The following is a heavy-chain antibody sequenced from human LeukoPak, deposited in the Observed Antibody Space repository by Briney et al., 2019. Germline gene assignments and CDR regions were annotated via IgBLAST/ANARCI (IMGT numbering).Heavy chain of an antibody. V-gene: IGHV3-7*01. D-gene: IGHD2-15*01. Sequence: GGSLRRSGVASEFTFSTDWMSWVRQAPGKGLEGVANIKEDGYEQYYVDSVKGRFTISRDNAKKSLYLQMNSLRGEDTAVYYCARDSYSGGIDYWGQGTLVTVSS. CDR1: EFTFSTDW. CDR2: IKEDGYEQ. J-gene: IGHJ4*02. CDR3: ARDSYSGGIDY.